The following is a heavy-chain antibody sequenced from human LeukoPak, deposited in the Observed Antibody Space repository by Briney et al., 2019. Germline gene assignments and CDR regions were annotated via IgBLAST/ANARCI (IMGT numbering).Heavy chain of an antibody. D-gene: IGHD2-2*01. J-gene: IGHJ4*01. CDR1: GFTFNSYW. Sequence: QAGGSLRLSCAASGFTFNSYWISWVRQAPGKGLEWISYINSNSDTVHYSNSVEGRFTISRDNAKNSLYLQMNSLRAEDTAMYYCARDTRGESDYWGHGALVTVSS. CDR2: INSNSDTV. CDR3: ARDTRGESDY. V-gene: IGHV3-48*04.